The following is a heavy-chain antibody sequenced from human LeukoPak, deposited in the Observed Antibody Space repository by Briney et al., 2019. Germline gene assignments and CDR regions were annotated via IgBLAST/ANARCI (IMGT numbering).Heavy chain of an antibody. Sequence: SETLSLTCAVYGGSFSGYYWSWIRQPPGKGLEWIGYISYSGSTNYNASLQSRVTISVDTSKNQFSLKLRSVIAADTAVYYCARDYSSSFDYWGQGTLVTVSS. V-gene: IGHV4-59*01. J-gene: IGHJ4*02. CDR1: GGSFSGYY. CDR2: ISYSGST. D-gene: IGHD6-13*01. CDR3: ARDYSSSFDY.